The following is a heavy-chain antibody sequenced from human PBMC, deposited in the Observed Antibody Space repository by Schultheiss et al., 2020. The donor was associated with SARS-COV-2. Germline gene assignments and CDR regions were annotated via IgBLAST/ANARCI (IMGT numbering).Heavy chain of an antibody. Sequence: GGSLRLSCAASGFTFSNSAMNWVRQAPGKGLEYFSAISSNGGSTYYANSVKGRFTISRDNSKNTLYLQMGSLRAEDMAVYYCARDNYGDYVFDYWGQGTLVTVSS. CDR2: ISSNGGST. J-gene: IGHJ4*02. D-gene: IGHD4-17*01. V-gene: IGHV3-64*01. CDR1: GFTFSNSA. CDR3: ARDNYGDYVFDY.